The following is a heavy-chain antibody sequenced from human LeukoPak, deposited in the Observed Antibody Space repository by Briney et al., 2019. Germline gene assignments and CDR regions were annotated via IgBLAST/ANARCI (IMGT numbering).Heavy chain of an antibody. J-gene: IGHJ4*02. CDR1: GYTLTELS. CDR3: ATTYYDSSGYYFPHY. V-gene: IGHV1-24*01. Sequence: ASVKVSCKVSGYTLTELSMHWVRQAPGKGLEWMGGFDPEDGETIYAQKFQGRVTMPEDTSTDTAYMELSSLRSEDTAVYYFATTYYDSSGYYFPHYWGQGTLVTVSS. D-gene: IGHD3-22*01. CDR2: FDPEDGET.